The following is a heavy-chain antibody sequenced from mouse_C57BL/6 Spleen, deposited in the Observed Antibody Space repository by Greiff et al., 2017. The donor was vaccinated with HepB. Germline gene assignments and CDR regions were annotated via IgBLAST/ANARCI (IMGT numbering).Heavy chain of an antibody. V-gene: IGHV1-81*01. J-gene: IGHJ2*01. CDR3: ARAGPKGGFGG. CDR1: GYTFTSYG. CDR2: IYPRSGNT. D-gene: IGHD3-2*02. Sequence: QVQLKQSGAELARPGASVKLSCKASGYTFTSYGISWVKQRTGQGLEWIGEIYPRSGNTYYNEKFKGKATLTADKSSSTAYMELRSLTSEDSAVYFCARAGPKGGFGGWGQGTTLTVSS.